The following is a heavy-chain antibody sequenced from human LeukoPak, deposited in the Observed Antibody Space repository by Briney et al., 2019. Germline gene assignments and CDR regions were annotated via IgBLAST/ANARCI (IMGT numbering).Heavy chain of an antibody. CDR1: GFTFSSYA. Sequence: GGSLRLSCAASGFTFSSYAMSWARQAPGKGLEWVSAISGSGGSTYYADSVKGRFTISRDNSKNTLYLQMNSLRAEDTAVYYCAKDEGYYDSYFDYWGQGTLVTVSS. D-gene: IGHD3-22*01. J-gene: IGHJ4*02. CDR3: AKDEGYYDSYFDY. CDR2: ISGSGGST. V-gene: IGHV3-23*01.